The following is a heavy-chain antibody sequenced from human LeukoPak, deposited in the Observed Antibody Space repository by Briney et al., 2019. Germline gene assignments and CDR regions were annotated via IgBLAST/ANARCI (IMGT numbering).Heavy chain of an antibody. Sequence: SQTLSLTCAISGDSVSSNSAAWNWIRQPPSRGLEWLGRTYYRSKWYNDYAVSVKSRITINPDTSKNQFSLQLNSVTPEDTAVYYCARNCGGDCYEGHYYYGMDVWGQGTTVTVSS. V-gene: IGHV6-1*01. CDR3: ARNCGGDCYEGHYYYGMDV. CDR2: TYYRSKWYN. D-gene: IGHD2-21*02. CDR1: GDSVSSNSAA. J-gene: IGHJ6*02.